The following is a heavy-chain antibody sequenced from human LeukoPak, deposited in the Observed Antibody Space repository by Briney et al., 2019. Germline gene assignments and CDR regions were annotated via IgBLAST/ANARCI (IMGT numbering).Heavy chain of an antibody. CDR1: GFTFSSFP. J-gene: IGHJ4*02. CDR3: ARARIAVAACRGYYFDY. D-gene: IGHD6-19*01. V-gene: IGHV3-30*04. Sequence: GGSLRLSCAASGFTFSSFPMYWVRQAPGKGLEWVALISNDGSNKYYADSVKGRFTISRDNIKNTLYLQVNSLRPEDTAVFYCARARIAVAACRGYYFDYWGQGTLVTVSS. CDR2: ISNDGSNK.